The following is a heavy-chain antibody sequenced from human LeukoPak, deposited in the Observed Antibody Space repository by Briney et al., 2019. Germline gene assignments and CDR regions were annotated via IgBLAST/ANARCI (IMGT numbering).Heavy chain of an antibody. CDR3: TKDQNDFWSGYQSGYGY. CDR2: ISGSGGTM. J-gene: IGHJ4*02. Sequence: PGGSLRLSCAASGFTFSNYGMSWVRQAPGKGLQWVSGISGSGGTMYYADSVKGRFTISRDNSKNTLYLQMNSLSAEDTAVYYCTKDQNDFWSGYQSGYGYWGQGTLVTVSS. D-gene: IGHD3-3*01. V-gene: IGHV3-23*01. CDR1: GFTFSNYG.